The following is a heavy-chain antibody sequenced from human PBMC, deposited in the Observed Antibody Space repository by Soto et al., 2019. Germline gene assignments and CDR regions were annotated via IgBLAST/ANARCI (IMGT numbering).Heavy chain of an antibody. CDR1: GYSLSSYY. CDR3: TRSYVTSRPIDF. J-gene: IGHJ4*02. D-gene: IGHD3-10*02. CDR2: TNPSDGST. Sequence: GASVKVSCKPSGYSLSSYYMHWVRQAPGQGLEWMGITNPSDGSTNYAQRFQGRVTMTSDTSTNTVYMEMSSLRSEDTAMYYCTRSYVTSRPIDFWGQGTLVTVSS. V-gene: IGHV1-46*01.